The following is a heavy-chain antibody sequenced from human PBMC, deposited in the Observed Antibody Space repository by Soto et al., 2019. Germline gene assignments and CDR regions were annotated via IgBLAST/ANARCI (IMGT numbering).Heavy chain of an antibody. J-gene: IGHJ4*02. D-gene: IGHD4-17*01. CDR1: GFIVSGSY. V-gene: IGHV3-53*04. CDR3: AKDRGNYGDGGLDY. Sequence: EVQLVESGGDLVQPGGSLRLSCVASGFIVSGSYMSWVRQAPGEGLEWVSVMYPDGSRHYAVSVKGRIAIYRQNSENTVYLQMNTLRTEDTAVYYCAKDRGNYGDGGLDYWGQGTLVTVSS. CDR2: MYPDGSR.